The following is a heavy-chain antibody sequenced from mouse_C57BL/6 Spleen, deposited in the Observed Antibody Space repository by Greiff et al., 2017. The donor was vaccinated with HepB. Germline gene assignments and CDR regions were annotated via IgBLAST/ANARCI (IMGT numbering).Heavy chain of an antibody. V-gene: IGHV1-22*01. Sequence: EVQLQQSGPELVKPGASVKMSCKASGYTFTDYNMHWVKQSHGKSLEWIGYINPNNGGTSYNQKFKGKATLTVNKSSSTAYMELRSLTSEDSAVYYGALDGYSAWFAYWGQGTLVTVSA. CDR3: ALDGYSAWFAY. CDR1: GYTFTDYN. CDR2: INPNNGGT. D-gene: IGHD2-3*01. J-gene: IGHJ3*01.